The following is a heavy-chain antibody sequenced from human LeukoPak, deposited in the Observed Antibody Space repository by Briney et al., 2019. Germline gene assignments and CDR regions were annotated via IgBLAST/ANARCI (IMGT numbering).Heavy chain of an antibody. CDR2: INPNSGGT. CDR3: ARARGGSGSYYTPYYFGY. CDR1: GYTFTGYY. J-gene: IGHJ4*02. V-gene: IGHV1-2*02. D-gene: IGHD3-10*01. Sequence: GASVKVSCKASGYTFTGYYMHWVRQAPGQGLEWMGWINPNSGGTNYAQKFQGRVTMTRDTSISTAYMELSRLRSDDTAVYYCARARGGSGSYYTPYYFGYWGQGTLVTVSS.